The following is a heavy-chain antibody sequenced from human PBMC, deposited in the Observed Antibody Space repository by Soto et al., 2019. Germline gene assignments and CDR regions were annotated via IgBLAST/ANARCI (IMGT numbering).Heavy chain of an antibody. D-gene: IGHD1-1*01. CDR1: GYAFTTYG. J-gene: IGHJ4*02. Sequence: QVHLVQSGAEVKKPGASVKVSCKGSGYAFTTYGITWVRQAPGQGLEWMGWISAHNGNTNHAQKLQGRVTVTRDTSTSTAYMGLRSLRSDDTAVYYCARGRYGDYWGQGALVTVSS. CDR2: ISAHNGNT. V-gene: IGHV1-18*01. CDR3: ARGRYGDY.